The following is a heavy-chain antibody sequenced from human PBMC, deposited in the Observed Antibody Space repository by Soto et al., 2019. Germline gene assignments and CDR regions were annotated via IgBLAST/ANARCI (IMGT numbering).Heavy chain of an antibody. CDR2: INHSGST. V-gene: IGHV4-34*01. Sequence: QVQLQQWGAGLLKPSETLSLTCAVYGGSFSGYYWSWIRQPPGKGLEWIGEINHSGSTNYNPSLKSRVTISVDTSKNQFSLKLSSVTAAATAVYYCARGEGGYSSSYDYWGQGTLVTVSS. CDR3: ARGEGGYSSSYDY. J-gene: IGHJ4*02. CDR1: GGSFSGYY. D-gene: IGHD6-13*01.